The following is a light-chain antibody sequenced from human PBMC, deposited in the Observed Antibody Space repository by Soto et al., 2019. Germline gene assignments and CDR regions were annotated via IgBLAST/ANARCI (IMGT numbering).Light chain of an antibody. J-gene: IGLJ1*01. CDR1: SSDVGGYNY. Sequence: QSALTQPRSVSGSPGQSVTISCSETSSDVGGYNYVSWYRQHPGKAPKLMIYDVSKRPSGVPDRFSGSKSGNTASLTISGLQAEDEADYYCCSYAGSYTWVFVTGTKVTVL. CDR3: CSYAGSYTWV. V-gene: IGLV2-11*01. CDR2: DVS.